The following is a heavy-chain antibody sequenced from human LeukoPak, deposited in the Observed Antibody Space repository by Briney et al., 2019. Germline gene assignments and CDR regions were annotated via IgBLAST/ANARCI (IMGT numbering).Heavy chain of an antibody. CDR2: IYHSGST. D-gene: IGHD1-7*01. CDR3: ARVRNNWNYFSARNNWFDP. V-gene: IGHV4-38-2*01. CDR1: GYSISSGYY. Sequence: SETLSLTCAVSGYSISSGYYWGWIRQPPGKGLEWIGSIYHSGSTYYSPSLKSRVTISVDTSKNQFSLKLSSVTAADTAVYYCARVRNNWNYFSARNNWFDPWGQGTLVTVSS. J-gene: IGHJ5*02.